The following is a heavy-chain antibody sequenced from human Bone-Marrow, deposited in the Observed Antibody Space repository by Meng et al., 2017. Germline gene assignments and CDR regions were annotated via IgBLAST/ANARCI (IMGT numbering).Heavy chain of an antibody. V-gene: IGHV4-4*07. Sequence: SETLSLTCTVSGGSISSYYWSWIRQPAGKGLEWIGRIYTSGSTNYNPSLKSRVTMSVDTSKNQFSLKLSSVTAADTAVYYCAGGGDYYDYVWGSYRYNDYWGHGKLVNGAS. CDR2: IYTSGST. CDR1: GGSISSYY. CDR3: AGGGDYYDYVWGSYRYNDY. J-gene: IGHJ4*01. D-gene: IGHD3-16*02.